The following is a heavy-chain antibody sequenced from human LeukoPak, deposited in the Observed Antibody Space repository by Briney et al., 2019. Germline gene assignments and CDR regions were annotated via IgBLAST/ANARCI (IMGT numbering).Heavy chain of an antibody. Sequence: SETLSLTCTVSGGSITSYYWSWIRQPPGKGLEWIGYIYYSGSTNYNPSLKSRVTISVDSSRTPFSLKLSSVTAADTAVYYCARGYGDYYFDYWGQGTLVTVSS. D-gene: IGHD4-17*01. CDR3: ARGYGDYYFDY. V-gene: IGHV4-59*01. CDR1: GGSITSYY. J-gene: IGHJ4*02. CDR2: IYYSGST.